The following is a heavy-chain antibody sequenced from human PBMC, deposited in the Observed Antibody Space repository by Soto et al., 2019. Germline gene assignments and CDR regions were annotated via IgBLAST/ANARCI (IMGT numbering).Heavy chain of an antibody. Sequence: EVQLVESGGGLLKPGGSLRLSCLASGINFNNAWMSWVRQAPGKGLEWVGRVKSKSNGETVDYAAPVKGRFAIARDDSRNTLSLNLANLPPEDSAVYNRTTEMLPVAMWVSFYREHWGQGTRVSVSS. CDR1: GINFNNAW. CDR3: TTEMLPVAMWVSFYREH. V-gene: IGHV3-15*01. CDR2: VKSKSNGETV. J-gene: IGHJ4*02. D-gene: IGHD2-2*01.